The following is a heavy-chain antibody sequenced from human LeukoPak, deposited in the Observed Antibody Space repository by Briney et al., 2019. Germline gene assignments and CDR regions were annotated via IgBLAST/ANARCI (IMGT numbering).Heavy chain of an antibody. J-gene: IGHJ4*02. D-gene: IGHD4/OR15-4a*01. CDR1: GGSISSGGYY. CDR3: ARVGTMAYSFDY. V-gene: IGHV4-31*03. CDR2: IYHSGST. Sequence: SETLSLTCTISGGSISSGGYYWSWIRQHPGKGLEWIGYIYHSGSTYYNPSLKSRLIISVDTSKNQFSLRLSSVTAADTAVYYCARVGTMAYSFDYWGQGSLVTVSS.